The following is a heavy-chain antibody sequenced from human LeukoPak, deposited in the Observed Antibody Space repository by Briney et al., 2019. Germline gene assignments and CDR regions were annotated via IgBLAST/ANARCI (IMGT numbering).Heavy chain of an antibody. V-gene: IGHV3-7*01. CDR2: IKQDGSEK. CDR1: GFTFSSYW. Sequence: GGTLRLSCAASGFTFSSYWMSWVRQAPGKGLEWVANIKQDGSEKYYVDSVKGRFTISRDDAKNSLYLQMNSLRAEDTAVYYCARDIAEWLVLNAFDIWGQGTMVTVSS. CDR3: ARDIAEWLVLNAFDI. J-gene: IGHJ3*02. D-gene: IGHD6-19*01.